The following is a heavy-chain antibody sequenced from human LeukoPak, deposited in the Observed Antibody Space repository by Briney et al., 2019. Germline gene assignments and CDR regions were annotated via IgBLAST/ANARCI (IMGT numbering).Heavy chain of an antibody. Sequence: ASVKVSCKASGYTFTGYYMHWVRQAPGQGLEWMGRINPNSGGTNYAQKFHGRVTMTRDTSISTAYMELSRLRSDDTAVYYCARFVPLTMVRGVIITDYYMDVWGKGTTVTVSS. CDR1: GYTFTGYY. D-gene: IGHD3-10*01. V-gene: IGHV1-2*06. CDR3: ARFVPLTMVRGVIITDYYMDV. J-gene: IGHJ6*03. CDR2: INPNSGGT.